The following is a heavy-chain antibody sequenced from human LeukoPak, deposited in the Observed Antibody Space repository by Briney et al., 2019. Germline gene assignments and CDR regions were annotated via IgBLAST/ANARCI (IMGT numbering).Heavy chain of an antibody. CDR3: ARHFRDGYNSTPFGY. Sequence: PSETLSLTCAVYGGSFSGYYWSWIRQPPGKGLEWIREINHSGSTNYNPSLKSRVTISVDTSKNQFSLKLSSVTAADTAVYYCARHFRDGYNSTPFGYWGQGTLVTVSS. CDR1: GGSFSGYY. CDR2: INHSGST. V-gene: IGHV4-34*01. D-gene: IGHD5-24*01. J-gene: IGHJ4*02.